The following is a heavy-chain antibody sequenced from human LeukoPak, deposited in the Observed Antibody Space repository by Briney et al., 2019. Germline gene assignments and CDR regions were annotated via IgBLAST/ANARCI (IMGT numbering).Heavy chain of an antibody. CDR2: INSDGSWT. J-gene: IGHJ4*02. Sequence: GGSLRLTCAASGNYWMHWVRQAPGKGLVWVSHINSDGSWTTYVDSVKGRFTISKDNAKNMVYLQMNNLRAEDTAVYYCVSFYETYWGRGALVTVSS. CDR3: VSFYETY. CDR1: GNYW. V-gene: IGHV3-74*01. D-gene: IGHD2-2*01.